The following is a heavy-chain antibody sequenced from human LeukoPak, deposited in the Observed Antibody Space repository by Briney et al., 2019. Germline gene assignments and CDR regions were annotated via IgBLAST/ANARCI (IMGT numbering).Heavy chain of an antibody. Sequence: PGGSLRLSCAASGLTFNKYALSWVRQAPGKGLEWISIIIGSGGSTYYADSVKGRFTISRDNSKNTLYLQLNSLRAEDTAIYYCAKGATSGWNPYDYWGQGTLVTVSS. J-gene: IGHJ4*02. D-gene: IGHD6-19*01. V-gene: IGHV3-23*01. CDR3: AKGATSGWNPYDY. CDR2: IIGSGGST. CDR1: GLTFNKYA.